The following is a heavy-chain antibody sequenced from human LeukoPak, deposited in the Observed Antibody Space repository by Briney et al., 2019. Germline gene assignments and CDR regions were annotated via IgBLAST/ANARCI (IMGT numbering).Heavy chain of an antibody. CDR1: GFTFSNAW. V-gene: IGHV3-15*01. D-gene: IGHD3-3*01. Sequence: GGSLRLSCAASGFTFSNAWMSWVRQAPGKGLEWVGRIKSKTDGGTTDYAAPVKGRFTIPRDDSKNTLYLQMNSLKTEDTAVYYCTTDHRNDFWSGYYEPKTFDYWGQGTLVTVSS. CDR2: IKSKTDGGTT. J-gene: IGHJ4*02. CDR3: TTDHRNDFWSGYYEPKTFDY.